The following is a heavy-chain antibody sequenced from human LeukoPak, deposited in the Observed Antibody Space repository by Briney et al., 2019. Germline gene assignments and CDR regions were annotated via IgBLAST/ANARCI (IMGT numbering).Heavy chain of an antibody. Sequence: SETLSLTCAVYGESFSGYFWSWIRQPPGKGLEWIGEINHSGYTNYNPSLKSRVTISVDTSKNQFSLKLSSVTAADTAVYYCARLPFGGWGQGTLVTVSS. CDR3: ARLPFGG. V-gene: IGHV4-34*01. CDR1: GESFSGYF. J-gene: IGHJ4*02. CDR2: INHSGYT. D-gene: IGHD3-16*01.